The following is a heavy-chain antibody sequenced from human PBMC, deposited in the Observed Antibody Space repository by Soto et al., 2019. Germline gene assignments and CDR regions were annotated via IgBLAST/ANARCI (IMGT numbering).Heavy chain of an antibody. V-gene: IGHV3-30-3*01. J-gene: IGHJ4*02. CDR3: ASLGRR. Sequence: QEQLVESGGGAVQPGRSLRLSCVVSGFTFSTFTMHWVRQAPGRGLEWVAVISDDGGNKFYADSVKGRFNISRDNSKNTVYLQMNSLRIDDTAVYYCASLGRRWGQGTLVIVSS. CDR1: GFTFSTFT. CDR2: ISDDGGNK.